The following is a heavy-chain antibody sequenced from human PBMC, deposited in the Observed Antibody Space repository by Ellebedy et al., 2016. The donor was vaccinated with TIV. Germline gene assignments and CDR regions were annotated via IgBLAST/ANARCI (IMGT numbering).Heavy chain of an antibody. CDR2: ISGGGGST. CDR3: ARPRMTTVTTGAFDI. J-gene: IGHJ3*02. V-gene: IGHV3-23*01. D-gene: IGHD4-17*01. Sequence: PGGSLRLSCAASGSPFKNHAVSWVRQAPGKGLEWVSAISGGGGSTSYTDSVKGRFTISRDNSKDTLYLEMNSLRAEDTAVYYCARPRMTTVTTGAFDIWGQGTRVTVSS. CDR1: GSPFKNHA.